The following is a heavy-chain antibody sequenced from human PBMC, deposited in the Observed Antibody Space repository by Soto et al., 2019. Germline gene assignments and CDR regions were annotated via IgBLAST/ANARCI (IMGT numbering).Heavy chain of an antibody. V-gene: IGHV1-3*01. CDR2: INPATGDT. J-gene: IGHJ5*02. D-gene: IGHD3-10*01. CDR1: GYDFTTSA. CDR3: ARPAGRSKRLPYYFAP. Sequence: QVHLVQSGAEVQKPGASVRISCQASGYDFTTSAIHWVRQVPGQSLEWMGWINPATGDTKYSQNVRGRVTFALDTSATTAYMDLRSLTSHDTAVYYCARPAGRSKRLPYYFAPWGQGTQVTVSS.